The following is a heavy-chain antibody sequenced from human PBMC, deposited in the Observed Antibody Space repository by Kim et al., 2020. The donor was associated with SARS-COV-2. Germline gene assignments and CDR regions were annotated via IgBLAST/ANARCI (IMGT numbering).Heavy chain of an antibody. Sequence: ALSVKSRLTITPDTSKNQFSLQLNSVTPEGTAVYYCARAVVTASNAFDIWGQGTMVTVSS. CDR3: ARAVVTASNAFDI. J-gene: IGHJ3*02. V-gene: IGHV6-1*01. D-gene: IGHD2-21*02.